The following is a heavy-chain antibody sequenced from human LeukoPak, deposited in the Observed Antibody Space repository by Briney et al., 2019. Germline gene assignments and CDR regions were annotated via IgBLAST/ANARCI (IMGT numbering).Heavy chain of an antibody. Sequence: WASVKVSCKASGGTFSSYAISWVRQAPGQGLEWMGGIIPIFGTANYAQKFQGRVTLTADESTSTAYMELSSLRSEDTAVNYCASQNPAAVAFDIWGQGTMVTVSS. CDR1: GGTFSSYA. CDR2: IIPIFGTA. D-gene: IGHD2-15*01. CDR3: ASQNPAAVAFDI. J-gene: IGHJ3*02. V-gene: IGHV1-69*01.